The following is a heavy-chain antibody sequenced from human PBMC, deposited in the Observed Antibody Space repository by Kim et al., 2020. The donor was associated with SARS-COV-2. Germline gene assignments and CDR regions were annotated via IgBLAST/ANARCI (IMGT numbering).Heavy chain of an antibody. Sequence: SETLSLTCTVSGGSISSYYWSWIRQPPGKGLEWIGYIYYSGSTNYNPSLKSRVTISVDTSKNQFSLKLSSVTAADTAVYYCARGELYDYVWGSYFPFDYWGQGTLVTVSS. CDR1: GGSISSYY. CDR3: ARGELYDYVWGSYFPFDY. J-gene: IGHJ4*02. CDR2: IYYSGST. V-gene: IGHV4-59*13. D-gene: IGHD3-16*01.